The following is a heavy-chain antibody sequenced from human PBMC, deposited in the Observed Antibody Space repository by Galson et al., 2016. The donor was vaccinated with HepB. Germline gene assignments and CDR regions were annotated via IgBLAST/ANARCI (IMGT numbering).Heavy chain of an antibody. CDR1: GGSINSSSFY. V-gene: IGHV4-39*01. J-gene: IGHJ4*02. Sequence: ETLSLTCSVSGGSINSSSFYWGWIRQSPGRGLEWIGTLYFGAKTYYNPSLKSRVTISVDTSNNQFSLKLTSVTAEDTAIYYCASKGKEWLVHGYFDYWGQGTLATVSS. CDR3: ASKGKEWLVHGYFDY. CDR2: LYFGAKT. D-gene: IGHD6-19*01.